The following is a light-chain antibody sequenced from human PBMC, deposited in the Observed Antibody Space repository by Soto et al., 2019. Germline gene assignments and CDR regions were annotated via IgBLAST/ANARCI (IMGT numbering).Light chain of an antibody. V-gene: IGKV1-16*02. CDR2: DAS. CDR1: QGINND. Sequence: DIQMIQSPASLSASVGDRVTITCRASQGINNDLAWFQQKPGKAPKFLIYDASSLQSVVTAKFSGSGSGTVFTLTISSLQPEDLATYYCQQYNTYPITVGGGTRLEI. CDR3: QQYNTYPIT. J-gene: IGKJ5*01.